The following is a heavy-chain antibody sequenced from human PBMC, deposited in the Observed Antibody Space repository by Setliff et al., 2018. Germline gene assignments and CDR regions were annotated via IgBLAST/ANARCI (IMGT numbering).Heavy chain of an antibody. J-gene: IGHJ3*02. CDR2: IYIGGSA. D-gene: IGHD6-19*01. Sequence: KPSETLSLTCTVSGGSISSYYWSWIRQPAGKGLEWIGHIYIGGSANYNPSLKSRVTISVDTSKNQFSLKLSSVTAADTAVYYCARGSSGWYSGAFDIWGQGTMVTVSS. CDR3: ARGSSGWYSGAFDI. CDR1: GGSISSYY. V-gene: IGHV4-4*08.